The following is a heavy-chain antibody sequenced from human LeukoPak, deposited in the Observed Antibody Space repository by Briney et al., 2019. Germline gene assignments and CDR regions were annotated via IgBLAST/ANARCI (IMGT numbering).Heavy chain of an antibody. CDR2: ISSDGSNK. Sequence: PGRSLRLSCVVSGFTFSVYGMHWVRQAPGKGPEWVAVISSDGSNKEYGDSMKGRFTISRDNSKNTLYLQMNNLRAEDTAVYYCARDQRIGGYSYGLTGNFDYWGQGTLVTVSS. V-gene: IGHV3-30*03. CDR3: ARDQRIGGYSYGLTGNFDY. D-gene: IGHD5-18*01. CDR1: GFTFSVYG. J-gene: IGHJ4*02.